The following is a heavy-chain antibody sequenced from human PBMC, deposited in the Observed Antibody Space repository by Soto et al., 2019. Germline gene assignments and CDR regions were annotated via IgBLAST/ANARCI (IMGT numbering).Heavy chain of an antibody. Sequence: ASVKVSCKASGGTFSSYAISWVRQAPGQGLEWMGGIIPIFGTANYAQKFQGRVTITADESTSTAYMELSSLRSEDTAVYYCATVLREGGWLVRPYYYGMDVWGQGTTVTVSS. J-gene: IGHJ6*02. CDR2: IIPIFGTA. V-gene: IGHV1-69*13. CDR1: GGTFSSYA. D-gene: IGHD6-19*01. CDR3: ATVLREGGWLVRPYYYGMDV.